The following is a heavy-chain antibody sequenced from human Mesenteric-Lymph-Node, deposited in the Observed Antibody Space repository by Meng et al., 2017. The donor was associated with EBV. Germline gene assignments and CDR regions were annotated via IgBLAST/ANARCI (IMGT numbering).Heavy chain of an antibody. CDR1: GASISSTTYY. V-gene: IGHV4-39*07. D-gene: IGHD5-18*01. CDR3: ATSYGYTSTY. Sequence: QLRLQESGPGLLKASETLSLPCFVSGASISSTTYYWGWIRQSPGKGLEWIGSMSYSSGTTSYNAPLKSRVIISIDSSKNQFSLRLQSVTAADTAAYFCATSYGYTSTYWGPGTLVTVSS. J-gene: IGHJ4*02. CDR2: MSYSSGTT.